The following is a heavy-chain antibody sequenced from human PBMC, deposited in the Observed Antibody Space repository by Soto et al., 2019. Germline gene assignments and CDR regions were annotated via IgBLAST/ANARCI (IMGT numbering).Heavy chain of an antibody. CDR2: IHYSGTT. CDR3: SRHGVAVAGGDDRFHI. D-gene: IGHD6-19*01. Sequence: SETLSLTCTVSGGSISGGGYYWTWIRQHPEKGLEWIGYIHYSGTTYYNPSLKSRVTISVDTSKNQFSLKLSSVTAADTAVYYCSRHGVAVAGGDDRFHISGPAPMVTVSS. V-gene: IGHV4-31*03. CDR1: GGSISGGGYY. J-gene: IGHJ3*02.